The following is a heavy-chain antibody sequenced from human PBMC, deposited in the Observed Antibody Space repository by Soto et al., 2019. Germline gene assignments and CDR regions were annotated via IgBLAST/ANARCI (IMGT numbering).Heavy chain of an antibody. D-gene: IGHD3-16*01. CDR3: ARLVAYDYVSGPHRRAGMAA. V-gene: IGHV1-18*01. Sequence: QVQLVQSGAEVKKPGASVKVSCKASGYTFTSYGISWVRQAPGQGLEWMGWISAYNGNTNYAKKLQGRVTMTTDTSTSTAYMELRSLRSDDTAVYYCARLVAYDYVSGPHRRAGMAAGGQGTTVTVS. CDR1: GYTFTSYG. J-gene: IGHJ6*02. CDR2: ISAYNGNT.